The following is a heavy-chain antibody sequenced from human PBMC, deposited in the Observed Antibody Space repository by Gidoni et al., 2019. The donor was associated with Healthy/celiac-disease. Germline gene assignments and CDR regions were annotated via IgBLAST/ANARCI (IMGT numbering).Heavy chain of an antibody. V-gene: IGHV3-21*01. J-gene: IGHJ6*02. CDR1: GLTFSSYS. CDR2: ISSSSSYI. D-gene: IGHD3-10*01. CDR3: ARDLMVRGVNGYGMDV. Sequence: EVQLVASGGGLVKPGGSLRLSCAASGLTFSSYSMNWVRQAPGKGLEWVSSISSSSSYIYYADSVKGRFTISRDNAKNSLYLQMNSLRAEDTAVYYCARDLMVRGVNGYGMDVWGQGTRVTVSS.